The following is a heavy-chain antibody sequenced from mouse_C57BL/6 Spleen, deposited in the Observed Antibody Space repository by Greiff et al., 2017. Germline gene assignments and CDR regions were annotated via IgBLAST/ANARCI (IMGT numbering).Heavy chain of an antibody. CDR2: IYPGDGDT. Sequence: QVHVKQSGPELVKPGASVKISCTASGYAFSSSWMNWVKQRPGKGLEWIGRIYPGDGDTNYNGKFKGKATLTADKSSSTAYMQLSGLTSEDYAVDCWARGVLRDYLDYWGQGTTLTVSS. V-gene: IGHV1-82*01. CDR3: ARGVLRDYLDY. CDR1: GYAFSSSW. J-gene: IGHJ2*01. D-gene: IGHD1-1*01.